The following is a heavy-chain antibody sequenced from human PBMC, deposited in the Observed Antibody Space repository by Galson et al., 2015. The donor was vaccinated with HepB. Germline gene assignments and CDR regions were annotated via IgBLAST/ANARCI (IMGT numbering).Heavy chain of an antibody. CDR2: ISHSGNT. D-gene: IGHD1-26*01. V-gene: IGHV4-34*01. CDR1: GGSFSDYH. CDR3: ASLVGRSPGYY. J-gene: IGHJ4*02. Sequence: SETLSLTCAVYGGSFSDYHWNWIRQSPGKGLEWIGEISHSGNTNYNPSLKSRVTISVDTSKNQFSLRLTSVAAADTAVYYCASLVGRSPGYYWGQGTLVTVSS.